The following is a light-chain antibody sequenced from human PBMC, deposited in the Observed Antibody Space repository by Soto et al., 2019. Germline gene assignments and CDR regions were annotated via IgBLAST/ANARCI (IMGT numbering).Light chain of an antibody. Sequence: EIVLTQSPATLSLSPGERATLSCRPSQSVNIYLAWYQQRPGQAPRLLIYDASNRATGIPARFSGSGSGTDFTLTISSLEPEDFAVYFCQQRSNWPPITFGQGTRLEIK. CDR2: DAS. J-gene: IGKJ5*01. CDR3: QQRSNWPPIT. V-gene: IGKV3-11*01. CDR1: QSVNIY.